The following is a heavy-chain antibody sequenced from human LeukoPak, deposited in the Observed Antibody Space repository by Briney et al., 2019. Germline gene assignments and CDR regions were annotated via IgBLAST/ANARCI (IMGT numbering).Heavy chain of an antibody. CDR2: IYYSGST. CDR3: ARAGIAVAGTNYYYYGMDV. CDR1: GASISSYY. J-gene: IGHJ6*02. Sequence: SETLSLTCTVSGASISSYYWSWIRQPPGKGLEWIGYIYYSGSTDYSPSLKSRVTISVDTSKSHFSLKLSSVTAADTAVYYCARAGIAVAGTNYYYYGMDVWGQGTTVTVSS. V-gene: IGHV4-59*08. D-gene: IGHD6-19*01.